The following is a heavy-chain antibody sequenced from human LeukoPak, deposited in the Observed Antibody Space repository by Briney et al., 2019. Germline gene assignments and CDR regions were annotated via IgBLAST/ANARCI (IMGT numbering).Heavy chain of an antibody. CDR1: GGSFSGYY. D-gene: IGHD3-10*01. Sequence: NPSETLSLTCAVYGGSFSGYYWSWIRQPPGKGLEWIGEINHSGSTNYNPSLKSRVTMSVDTSKNQFSLKLSSVTAADTAVYYCASTSVGKLLWFGELSHAWGQGTLVPVSS. V-gene: IGHV4-34*01. CDR3: ASTSVGKLLWFGELSHA. J-gene: IGHJ5*02. CDR2: INHSGST.